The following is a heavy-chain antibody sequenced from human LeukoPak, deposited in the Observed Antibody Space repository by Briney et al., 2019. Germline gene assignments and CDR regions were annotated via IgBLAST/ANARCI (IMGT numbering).Heavy chain of an antibody. CDR2: FDPEDGET. CDR3: ATYVIPSGSYRSRFDY. CDR1: GYTHTELS. J-gene: IGHJ4*02. V-gene: IGHV1-24*01. Sequence: ASVKVSCKVSGYTHTELSMHWVRQAPGKGLEWMGGFDPEDGETIYAQKFQGRVTMTEDTSTDTAYMELSSLRSEDTAVYYCATYVIPSGSYRSRFDYWGQGTLVTVSS. D-gene: IGHD1-26*01.